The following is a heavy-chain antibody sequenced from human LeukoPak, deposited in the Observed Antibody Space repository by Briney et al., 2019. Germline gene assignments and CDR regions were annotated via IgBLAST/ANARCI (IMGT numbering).Heavy chain of an antibody. V-gene: IGHV1-46*01. J-gene: IGHJ3*02. D-gene: IGHD4-23*01. CDR3: VRFRPYSPTVVTPEAAFDI. CDR2: INPSGGST. CDR1: GYTFTGYY. Sequence: GASVKVSCKASGYTFTGYYMHWVRQAPGQGLEWMGIINPSGGSTSYAQKFQGRVTMTRDMPTSTVYMELSSLRSEDTAVYYCVRFRPYSPTVVTPEAAFDIWGQGTMVTVSS.